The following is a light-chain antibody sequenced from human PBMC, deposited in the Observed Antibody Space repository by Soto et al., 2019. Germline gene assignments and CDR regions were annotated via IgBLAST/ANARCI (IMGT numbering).Light chain of an antibody. CDR1: QGISSY. CDR3: QQLNNNTRTIT. J-gene: IGKJ5*01. V-gene: IGKV1-9*01. Sequence: DIPLTQSPSFLSASVGDRVTISCRASQGISSYLAWYQQKPGKAPKLLIYAASTLQSGVPSRFSGSGSGTETALTLTSIRPQDLESSDCQQLNNNTRTITFGQGTQLEIK. CDR2: AAS.